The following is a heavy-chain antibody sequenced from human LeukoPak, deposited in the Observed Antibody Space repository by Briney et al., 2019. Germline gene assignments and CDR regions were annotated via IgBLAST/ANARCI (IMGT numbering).Heavy chain of an antibody. CDR1: GFTFSSYS. J-gene: IGHJ6*03. CDR2: ISSSSSYI. Sequence: GGSLRLSCAASGFTFSSYSMNWVRQAPGKGLEWVSSISSSSSYIYYADSVKGRFTISRDNAKNSLYLQMNSLRAEDTAVYYCARGYDFWSAIPGHKIRSRYMDVWGKGTTVTVSS. CDR3: ARGYDFWSAIPGHKIRSRYMDV. D-gene: IGHD3-3*01. V-gene: IGHV3-21*01.